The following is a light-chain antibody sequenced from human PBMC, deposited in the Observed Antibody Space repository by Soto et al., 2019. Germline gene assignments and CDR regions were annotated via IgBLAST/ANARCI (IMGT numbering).Light chain of an antibody. V-gene: IGKV1-33*01. Sequence: DIQMTQSPPSLSGFVGDRVSITCQSSQDIGSNLNWYQQKAGEAPRLLISDVSTLETGVPSRFSGSGSGTDYTLTIASLQPEDTVTYYCQHYDTGPTWTFCQGTKVQI. CDR1: QDIGSN. J-gene: IGKJ1*01. CDR2: DVS. CDR3: QHYDTGPTWT.